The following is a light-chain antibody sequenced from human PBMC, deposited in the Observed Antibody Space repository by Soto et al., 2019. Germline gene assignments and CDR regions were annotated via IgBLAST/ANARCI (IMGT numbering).Light chain of an antibody. CDR3: QHCYNGPALRT. CDR2: GAS. J-gene: IGKJ1*01. CDR1: QTISNN. Sequence: EIVMTQSPATLSVSPGERATLSCRASQTISNNLAWYQQKPGQAPRLLIYGASTRATGIPARFSGGGSGTEFTLTITSLQSEDFAVYNCQHCYNGPALRTFGQGTKVEVK. V-gene: IGKV3-15*01.